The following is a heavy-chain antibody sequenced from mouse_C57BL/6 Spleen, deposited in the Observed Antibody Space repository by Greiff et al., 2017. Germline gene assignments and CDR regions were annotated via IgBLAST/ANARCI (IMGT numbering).Heavy chain of an antibody. J-gene: IGHJ2*01. Sequence: VQLQQSGPELVKPGASVKISCKASGYSFTGYYMNWVKQSPEKSLEWIGEINPSTGGTTYNQKFKAKATLTVDKSSSTAYMQLKSLTSEDSAVYYCASPDYWGKGTTLTVSS. V-gene: IGHV1-42*01. CDR2: INPSTGGT. CDR3: ASPDY. CDR1: GYSFTGYY.